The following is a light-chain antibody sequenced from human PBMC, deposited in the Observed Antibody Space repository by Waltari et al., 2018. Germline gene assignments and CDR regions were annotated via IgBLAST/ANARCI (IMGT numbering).Light chain of an antibody. Sequence: SYELTQPSSVSVSPGQTARITCPGDLLADRYVRWFQQKPGQAPRLLIYQDTERPSGIPERCSGSRSGTTVALTISGAQADDEADFYCYSAPANNQGIFGGGTKLTVL. CDR2: QDT. J-gene: IGLJ2*01. V-gene: IGLV3-27*01. CDR3: YSAPANNQGI. CDR1: LLADRY.